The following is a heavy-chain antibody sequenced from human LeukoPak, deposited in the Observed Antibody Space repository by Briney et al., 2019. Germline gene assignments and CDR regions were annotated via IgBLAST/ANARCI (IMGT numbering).Heavy chain of an antibody. V-gene: IGHV1-69*01. D-gene: IGHD3-10*01. CDR3: ARAVLLWFGDSQHYCYYGMDV. CDR1: GGTFSSYA. Sequence: SVKVSCKASGGTFSSYAISWVRQAPGQGLEWMGGIIPIFGTANYAQKFQGRVTITADESTSTAYMELSSLRSEDTAVYYCARAVLLWFGDSQHYCYYGMDVWGQGTTVTVSS. CDR2: IIPIFGTA. J-gene: IGHJ6*02.